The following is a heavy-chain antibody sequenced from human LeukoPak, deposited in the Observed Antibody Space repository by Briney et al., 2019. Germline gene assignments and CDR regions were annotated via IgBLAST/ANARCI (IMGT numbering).Heavy chain of an antibody. CDR1: GFTFDDYA. Sequence: PGRSLGLSCAASGFTFDDYAMHWVRQAPGKGLEWVSGISWNSGSIGYADSVKGRFTISRDNAKNSLYLQMNSLRAEDTALYYCAKASYGALPYGMDVWGQGTTVTVSS. J-gene: IGHJ6*02. CDR3: AKASYGALPYGMDV. V-gene: IGHV3-9*01. CDR2: ISWNSGSI. D-gene: IGHD4-17*01.